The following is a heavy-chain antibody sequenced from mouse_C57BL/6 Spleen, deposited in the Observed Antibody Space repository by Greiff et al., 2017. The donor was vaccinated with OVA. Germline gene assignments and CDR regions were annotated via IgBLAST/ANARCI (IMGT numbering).Heavy chain of an antibody. CDR1: GYTFTSYW. CDR2: INPSNGGT. D-gene: IGHD2-1*01. Sequence: QVQLQQPGTELVKPGASVKLSCKASGYTFTSYWMHWVKQRPGQGLEWIGNINPSNGGTNYNEKFKSKATLTVDKSSSTAYMQLSSLTSEDFAVYYCARWGIYYGNYGAMDYWGQGTSVTVSS. J-gene: IGHJ4*01. V-gene: IGHV1-53*01. CDR3: ARWGIYYGNYGAMDY.